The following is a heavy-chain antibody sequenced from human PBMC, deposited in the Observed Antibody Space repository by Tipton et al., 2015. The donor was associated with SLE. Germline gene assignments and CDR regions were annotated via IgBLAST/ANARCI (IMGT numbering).Heavy chain of an antibody. CDR2: MYFSGNT. V-gene: IGHV4-39*07. Sequence: LRLSCTVSGGSISESTYSWDWIRQAPGKGLEWIGSMYFSGNTYYNPFLRSRVTMSIDTSKNQFSLNLSSVTAADTAVYYCARDAGGSLGMESYYYYMDVWGKGTTVTVSS. CDR1: GGSISESTYS. J-gene: IGHJ6*03. CDR3: ARDAGGSLGMESYYYYMDV. D-gene: IGHD7-27*01.